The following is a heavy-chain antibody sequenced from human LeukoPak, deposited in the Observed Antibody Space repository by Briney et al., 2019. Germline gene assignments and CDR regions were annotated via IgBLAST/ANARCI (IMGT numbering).Heavy chain of an antibody. CDR1: GFTFSSYS. CDR3: ARGGGSPTLPEDLWYYYYYMDV. Sequence: GGSLRLSCAASGFTFSSYSMNWVRQAPGKGLEWVSSISSSSSYIYYADSVKGRFTISRDNAKNSLYLQMNSLRAEDTAVYYCARGGGSPTLPEDLWYYYYYMDVWGKGTTVTVSS. D-gene: IGHD1-14*01. V-gene: IGHV3-21*01. CDR2: ISSSSSYI. J-gene: IGHJ6*03.